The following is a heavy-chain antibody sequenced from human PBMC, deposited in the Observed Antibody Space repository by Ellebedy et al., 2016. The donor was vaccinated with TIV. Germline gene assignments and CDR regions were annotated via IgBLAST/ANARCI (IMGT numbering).Heavy chain of an antibody. CDR3: ALTNWGSGGFYGMDA. V-gene: IGHV3-23*01. J-gene: IGHJ6*02. CDR2: ISGDGWNT. CDR1: GFTFRNYA. Sequence: GESLKISCAASGFTFRNYAMTWVRQAPGKGLEWVAAISGDGWNTHYTDSLKARFTLSRDNPKNTLYLQINSLTAEDTATDYCALTNWGSGGFYGMDAWGQGTTLFVSS. D-gene: IGHD7-27*01.